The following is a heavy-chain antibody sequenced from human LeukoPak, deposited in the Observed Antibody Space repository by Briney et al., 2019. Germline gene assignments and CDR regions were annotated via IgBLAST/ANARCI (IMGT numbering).Heavy chain of an antibody. D-gene: IGHD6-19*01. J-gene: IGHJ4*02. Sequence: GGSLRLSCAASGFTFSSYAMSWVRQAPGKGLEWVSAISGSGGSTYYADSVKGRFTISRDNSKNTLYLQMNSLRAEDTAVYYCAKDAGLRVTSGWYYFDYWGQGTLVTVSS. CDR3: AKDAGLRVTSGWYYFDY. CDR2: ISGSGGST. V-gene: IGHV3-23*01. CDR1: GFTFSSYA.